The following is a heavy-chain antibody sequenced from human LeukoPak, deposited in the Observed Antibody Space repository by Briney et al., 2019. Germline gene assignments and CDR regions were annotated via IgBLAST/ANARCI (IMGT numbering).Heavy chain of an antibody. Sequence: PSETLSLTCAVYGGSFSGYSWSWIRQPAGKGLEWIGRIYTSGSTNYNPSLKSLVTMSVDTSKNQFSLKLSSVTAADTAVYYCARVAPWELLKGGFDYWGQGTLVTVSS. D-gene: IGHD1-26*01. V-gene: IGHV4-59*10. CDR2: IYTSGST. CDR1: GGSFSGYS. J-gene: IGHJ4*02. CDR3: ARVAPWELLKGGFDY.